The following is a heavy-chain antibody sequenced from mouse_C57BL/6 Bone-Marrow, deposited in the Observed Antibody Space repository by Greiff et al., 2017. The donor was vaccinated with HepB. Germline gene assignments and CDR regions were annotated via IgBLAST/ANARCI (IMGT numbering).Heavy chain of an antibody. Sequence: QVQLQQPGAELVRPGSSVKLSCKASGYTFTSYWMDWVKQRPGQGLEWIGNIYPSDSETHYNQKFKDKATLTVDKSSSTAYMQLSSLTSEDSAVYYCASRLLDAMDYWGQGTSVTVSS. CDR2: IYPSDSET. D-gene: IGHD2-3*01. CDR1: GYTFTSYW. CDR3: ASRLLDAMDY. J-gene: IGHJ4*01. V-gene: IGHV1-61*01.